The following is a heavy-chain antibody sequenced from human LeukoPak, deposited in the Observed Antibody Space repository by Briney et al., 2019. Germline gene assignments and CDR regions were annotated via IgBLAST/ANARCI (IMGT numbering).Heavy chain of an antibody. CDR3: ARLDVVVPAAMLHY. Sequence: ASVKVSCKASGYTFTGYYMHWVRQAPGQGLEWMGWINPNSGGTNYAQKFQGRVTMTRDTSISTAYMELSRLRSDDTAVYYCARLDVVVPAAMLHYWGQGTLVTVSS. CDR1: GYTFTGYY. V-gene: IGHV1-2*02. CDR2: INPNSGGT. J-gene: IGHJ4*02. D-gene: IGHD2-2*01.